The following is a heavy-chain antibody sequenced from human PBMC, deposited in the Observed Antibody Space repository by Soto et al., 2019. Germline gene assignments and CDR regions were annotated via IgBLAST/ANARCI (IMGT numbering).Heavy chain of an antibody. CDR2: ISGSGGST. Sequence: PGGSLRLSCAASGFTFSSYAMSWVRQAPRKGLEWVSAISGSGGSTYYADSVKGRFTISRDNSKNTLYLQINSLRAEDTAVYYCAKDINYYDSSGYSPAFDIWGQGTMVTVSS. CDR1: GFTFSSYA. V-gene: IGHV3-23*01. D-gene: IGHD3-22*01. J-gene: IGHJ3*02. CDR3: AKDINYYDSSGYSPAFDI.